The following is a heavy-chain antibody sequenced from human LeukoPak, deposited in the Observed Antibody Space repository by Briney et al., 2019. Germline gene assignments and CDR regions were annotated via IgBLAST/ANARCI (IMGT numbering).Heavy chain of an antibody. Sequence: SETLSLTCTVSGGSISSSSYYWGWIRQPPGKGLEWIGSIYYSGSTYYNPSIKSRVTISVDTSKNQFSLKLSSVTAADTAVYYCARHLTSSWFGELTRWFDPWGQGTLVTVSS. J-gene: IGHJ5*02. CDR3: ARHLTSSWFGELTRWFDP. V-gene: IGHV4-39*01. D-gene: IGHD3-10*01. CDR2: IYYSGST. CDR1: GGSISSSSYY.